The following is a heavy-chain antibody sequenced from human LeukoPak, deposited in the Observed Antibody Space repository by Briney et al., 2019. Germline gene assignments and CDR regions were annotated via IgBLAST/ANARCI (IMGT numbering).Heavy chain of an antibody. CDR2: IYTSGST. V-gene: IGHV4-4*07. CDR1: GGSISSYY. J-gene: IGHJ6*03. Sequence: NPSETLSLTCTVSGGSISSYYWSWIRQPAGKGLEWIGRIYTSGSTNYNPSLKSRVTMSVDTSKNQFSLKLSSVTAADTAVYYCARQGPSDYYYYYVDVWGKGTTVTVSS. CDR3: ARQGPSDYYYYYVDV.